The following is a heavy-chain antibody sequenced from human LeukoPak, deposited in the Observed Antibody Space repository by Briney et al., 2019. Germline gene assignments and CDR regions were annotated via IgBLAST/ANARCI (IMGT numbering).Heavy chain of an antibody. V-gene: IGHV1-8*01. D-gene: IGHD3-16*01. CDR1: GYTFTSYD. J-gene: IGHJ4*02. CDR3: ARAIRITFGGVIWYYFDY. CDR2: MNPNSGNT. Sequence: GASVKVSCKASGYTFTSYDINWVRQATGQGLEWMGWMNPNSGNTDYAQKFQGRVTMTRNTSISTAYMELSSLKSEDTAVYYCARAIRITFGGVIWYYFDYWGQGTLVTVSS.